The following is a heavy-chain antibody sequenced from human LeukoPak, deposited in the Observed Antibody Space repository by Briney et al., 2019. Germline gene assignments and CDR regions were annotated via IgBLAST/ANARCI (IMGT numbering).Heavy chain of an antibody. J-gene: IGHJ4*02. Sequence: SETLSLTCTVSGGSISSYHWSWIRQPPGKGLEWIGYIYSSGSTNYNPSLESRVTISVDTSKNQLSLKLSSVTAADTAVHYCARLGYTSNWYKIDYWGQGTLVTVSS. CDR3: ARLGYTSNWYKIDY. CDR1: GGSISSYH. CDR2: IYSSGST. D-gene: IGHD6-13*01. V-gene: IGHV4-59*08.